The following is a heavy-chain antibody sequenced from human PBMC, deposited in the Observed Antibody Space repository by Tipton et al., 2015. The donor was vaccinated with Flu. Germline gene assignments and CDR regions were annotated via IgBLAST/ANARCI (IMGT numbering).Heavy chain of an antibody. J-gene: IGHJ4*02. V-gene: IGHV4-59*05. Sequence: TLSLTCTVSGGSVNNYFWSWIRQPPGMGLEWIGGIFYGGNTYYNPSLKSRVTISVDTSKSQFSLMLRSLTAADTAVYYCARLSYYDVDLKNFYFDHWGQGALVTVSS. CDR1: GGSVNNYF. CDR2: IFYGGNT. D-gene: IGHD3-10*02. CDR3: ARLSYYDVDLKNFYFDH.